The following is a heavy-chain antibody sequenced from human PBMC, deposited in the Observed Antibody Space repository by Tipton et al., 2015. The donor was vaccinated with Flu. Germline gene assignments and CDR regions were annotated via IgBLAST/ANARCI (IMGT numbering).Heavy chain of an antibody. V-gene: IGHV4-38-2*01. J-gene: IGHJ5*02. Sequence: TLSLTCSVSGDSIGSAYYWGWVRQPPGKGMEWIGNIHRTGYTYFNPSLTVRVTISVDTSKNQFSLKWSSVTAADTAVYYCARLRIVGPTAWGQGTLVTVSA. CDR2: IHRTGYT. CDR1: GDSIGSAYY. CDR3: ARLRIVGPTA. D-gene: IGHD1-26*01.